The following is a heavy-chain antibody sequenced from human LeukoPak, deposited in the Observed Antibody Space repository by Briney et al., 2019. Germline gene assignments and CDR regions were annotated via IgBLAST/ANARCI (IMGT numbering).Heavy chain of an antibody. CDR2: ISSSGSTI. CDR3: ARVGTYYYDSSGYLY. CDR1: GFTFSSYE. V-gene: IGHV3-48*03. Sequence: GGSLRLSCAASGFTFSSYEMNWVRQAAGKGLEWVSYISSSGSTIYYADSVKGRFTISRDNAKNSLYLQMNSLRAEDKAVYYCARVGTYYYDSSGYLYWGQGTLVTVSS. D-gene: IGHD3-22*01. J-gene: IGHJ4*02.